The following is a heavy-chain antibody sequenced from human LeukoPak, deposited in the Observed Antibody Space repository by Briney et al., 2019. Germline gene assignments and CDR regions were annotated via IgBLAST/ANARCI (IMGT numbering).Heavy chain of an antibody. Sequence: KSGGSLRLSCAASGFTFSSYSMNWVRQAPGKGLEWVSSITSSGTFIYHIDSVKGRFTISRDNAKNSLYLQMNSLRAEDTAIYYCTRVGYIDEGIDYWGQGTLVTVSS. CDR2: ITSSGTFI. D-gene: IGHD5-24*01. CDR3: TRVGYIDEGIDY. CDR1: GFTFSSYS. J-gene: IGHJ4*02. V-gene: IGHV3-21*06.